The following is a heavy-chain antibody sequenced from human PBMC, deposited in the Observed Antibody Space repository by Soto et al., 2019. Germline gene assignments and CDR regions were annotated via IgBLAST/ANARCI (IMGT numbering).Heavy chain of an antibody. V-gene: IGHV3-15*01. CDR3: TTGLTYYYDSSGYYWAGGMDV. CDR2: IKSKSDGETT. Sequence: GGSLRLCWSASAFNFRNPWMHRVGQAPGKGLEWVGRIKSKSDGETTDYAAPVKGRFTISRDDSKNTLYLQMNSLKTEDTAVYYCTTGLTYYYDSSGYYWAGGMDVWGQGITVPVSS. D-gene: IGHD3-22*01. CDR1: AFNFRNPW. J-gene: IGHJ6*02.